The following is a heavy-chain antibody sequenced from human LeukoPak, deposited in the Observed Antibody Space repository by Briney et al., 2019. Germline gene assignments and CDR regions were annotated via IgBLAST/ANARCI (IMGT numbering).Heavy chain of an antibody. D-gene: IGHD3-9*01. CDR3: ARGVLRYFDWETRGVYYFDY. J-gene: IGHJ4*02. CDR1: GGSISSGSYY. CDR2: IYTSGST. Sequence: PSETLSLTCTVSGGSISSGSYYWSWIRQPAGKGLEWIGRIYTSGSTNYNPSLKSRVTMSVGTSKNQFSLKLSSVTAADTAVYYCARGVLRYFDWETRGVYYFDYWGQGTLVTVSS. V-gene: IGHV4-61*02.